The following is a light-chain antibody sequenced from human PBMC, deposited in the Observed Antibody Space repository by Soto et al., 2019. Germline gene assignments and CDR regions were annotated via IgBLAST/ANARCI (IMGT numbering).Light chain of an antibody. CDR3: QQRENWPLT. Sequence: EIVLTQSPATVSSSPGERATLSCRASQSVNTFLAWYQQRAGQAPRLVIYDASRRATGIPARFSGSGSGTDFTLTISRLEPEDFAVYYCQQRENWPLTFGGGTKVEIK. CDR2: DAS. J-gene: IGKJ4*01. CDR1: QSVNTF. V-gene: IGKV3-11*01.